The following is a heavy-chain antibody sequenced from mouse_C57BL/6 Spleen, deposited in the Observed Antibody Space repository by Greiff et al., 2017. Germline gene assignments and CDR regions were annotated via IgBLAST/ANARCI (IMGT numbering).Heavy chain of an antibody. Sequence: VQLQQSGAELVRPGTSVKVSCKASGYAFTNYLIEWVKQRPGQGLEWIGVINPGSGGTNYNEKFKGKATLTADKSSSTAYMQLSSLTSEDSAVYFCARSVPYGKKDAMDYWGQGTSVTVSS. CDR2: INPGSGGT. V-gene: IGHV1-54*01. CDR3: ARSVPYGKKDAMDY. J-gene: IGHJ4*01. CDR1: GYAFTNYL. D-gene: IGHD2-1*01.